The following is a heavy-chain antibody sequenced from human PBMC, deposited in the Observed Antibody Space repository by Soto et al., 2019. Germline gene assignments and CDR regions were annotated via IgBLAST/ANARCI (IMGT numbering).Heavy chain of an antibody. V-gene: IGHV4-31*03. D-gene: IGHD2-15*01. Sequence: PSETLSLTCTVSGGSISSGGYYWSWIRQHPGKGLEWIGYIYYSGSTYYNPSLKSRVTISVDTSKNQFSLKLSSVTAADTAVYYCASMIRYCSGGSCSTGWFDPRGQGTLVTVSS. CDR2: IYYSGST. CDR1: GGSISSGGYY. CDR3: ASMIRYCSGGSCSTGWFDP. J-gene: IGHJ5*02.